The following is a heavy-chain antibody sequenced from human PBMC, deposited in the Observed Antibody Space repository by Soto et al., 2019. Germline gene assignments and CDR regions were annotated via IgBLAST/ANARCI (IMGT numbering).Heavy chain of an antibody. CDR2: ITGSGGST. J-gene: IGHJ4*02. CDR1: GFTFSTYA. V-gene: IGHV3-23*01. CDR3: ARGSRYSGSAH. Sequence: GGSLRLSCAASGFTFSTYAMSWGRQAPWKGLEWVSAITGSGGSTYYADSVKGRFTITRDNSRNTVYMEMKSLRAEDTAVYYCARGSRYSGSAHWGQGTLVTVSS. D-gene: IGHD1-26*01.